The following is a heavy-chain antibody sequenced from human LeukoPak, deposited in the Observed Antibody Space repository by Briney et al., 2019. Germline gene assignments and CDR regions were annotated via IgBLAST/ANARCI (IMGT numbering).Heavy chain of an antibody. J-gene: IGHJ6*02. Sequence: GGSLRLSCAASGFTFSSYAMSWVRQAPGKGLEWVANIKQDGSEKYYVDSVKGRFTISRDNAKNSLYLQMNSLRAEDTAVYYCARVACSSTSCEPYYYYGMDVWGQGTTVTVSS. CDR2: IKQDGSEK. CDR3: ARVACSSTSCEPYYYYGMDV. CDR1: GFTFSSYA. D-gene: IGHD2-2*01. V-gene: IGHV3-7*01.